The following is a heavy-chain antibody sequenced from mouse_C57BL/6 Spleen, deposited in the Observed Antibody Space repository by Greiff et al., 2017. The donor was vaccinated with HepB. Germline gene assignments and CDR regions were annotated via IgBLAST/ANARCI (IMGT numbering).Heavy chain of an antibody. CDR1: GYTFTDYY. D-gene: IGHD2-4*01. CDR2: INPNNGGT. J-gene: IGHJ4*01. CDR3: ARDYDGYAMDY. Sequence: EVQLQQSGPELVKPGASVKISCKASGYTFTDYYMNWVKQSHGKSLEWIGDINPNNGGTSYNQKFKGKATLTVDKSSSTAYMELRSLTSEDSAVYYCARDYDGYAMDYWGQGTSVTVSS. V-gene: IGHV1-26*01.